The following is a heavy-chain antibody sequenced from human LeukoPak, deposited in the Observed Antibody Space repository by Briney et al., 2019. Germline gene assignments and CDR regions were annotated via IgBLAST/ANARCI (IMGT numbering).Heavy chain of an antibody. Sequence: GGSLRLSCVGSGFTFSSYWMSWVRQAPGQGLELVANIKQDGAEKNYVDSVKGRFTISRDNAKNSLYLQMNSLRAEDTAVYYCARGGWSPDYWGQGTLVTVSS. CDR2: IKQDGAEK. CDR1: GFTFSSYW. J-gene: IGHJ4*02. CDR3: ARGGWSPDY. V-gene: IGHV3-7*01. D-gene: IGHD6-19*01.